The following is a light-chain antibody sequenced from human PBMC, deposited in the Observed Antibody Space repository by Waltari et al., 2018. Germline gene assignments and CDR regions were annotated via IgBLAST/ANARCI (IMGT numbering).Light chain of an antibody. V-gene: IGLV1-44*01. CDR2: NHN. CDR1: ESNIGSHP. Sequence: QSVLTQPPSASGTPGQRHTISCSGGESNIGSHPVAWYQQIPGTAPKLLIYNHNRRPSGVPDRISASTSGTSASLAISGLQSDDESDYYCSSWDDNLNVLVFGGGTKVTVL. CDR3: SSWDDNLNVLV. J-gene: IGLJ2*01.